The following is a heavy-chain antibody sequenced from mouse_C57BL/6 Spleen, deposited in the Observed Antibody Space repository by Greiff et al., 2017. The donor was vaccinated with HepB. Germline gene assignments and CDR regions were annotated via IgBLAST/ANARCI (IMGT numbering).Heavy chain of an antibody. J-gene: IGHJ2*01. CDR2: INPNNGGT. D-gene: IGHD4-1*01. V-gene: IGHV1-22*01. CDR3: ARGELGRDY. CDR1: GYTFTDYN. Sequence: EVHLVESGPELVKPGASVKMSCKASGYTFTDYNMHWVKQSHGKSLEWIGYINPNNGGTSYNQKFKGKATLTVNKSSSTAYMELRSLTSEDSAVYYCARGELGRDYWGQGTTLTVSS.